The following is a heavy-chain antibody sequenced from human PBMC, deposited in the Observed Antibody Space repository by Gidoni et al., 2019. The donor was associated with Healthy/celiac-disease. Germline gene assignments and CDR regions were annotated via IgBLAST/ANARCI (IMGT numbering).Heavy chain of an antibody. CDR1: GGSFSGYY. J-gene: IGHJ4*02. Sequence: QVQLQQWGAGLLKPSETLSLTCAVYGGSFSGYYWSWIRQPPGKGLEWIGEINHSGSTNYNPSLKSRVTISVDTSKNQFSLKLSSVTAADTAVYYCARVYSGVFSCFDYWGQGTLVTVSS. V-gene: IGHV4-34*01. D-gene: IGHD1-26*01. CDR2: INHSGST. CDR3: ARVYSGVFSCFDY.